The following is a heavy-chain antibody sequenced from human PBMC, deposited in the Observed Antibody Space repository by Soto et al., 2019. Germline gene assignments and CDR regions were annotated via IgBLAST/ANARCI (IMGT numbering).Heavy chain of an antibody. Sequence: XSVKDSCKASGNTFSGYYVHWVRQAPGQGLEWMGWISPNSGVTSYAQKFQGRVTMTRDTSISTVYMELNRLRSDDTAVYYCARDREGYLDFWVQGALVTVSS. J-gene: IGHJ4*02. CDR2: ISPNSGVT. V-gene: IGHV1-2*02. CDR1: GNTFSGYY. CDR3: ARDREGYLDF.